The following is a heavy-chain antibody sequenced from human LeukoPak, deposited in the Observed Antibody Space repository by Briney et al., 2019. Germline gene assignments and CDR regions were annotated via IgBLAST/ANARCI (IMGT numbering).Heavy chain of an antibody. CDR3: AREDSSDDAFDI. V-gene: IGHV4-34*09. Sequence: PSETLSLTCAVYGGSFSGYYWSWIRQPPGKGLEWIGEINHSGSTNYNPSLKSRVTISVDTSKNQFSLKLSSVTAADTAVYYCAREDSSDDAFDIWGQGTMVTVSS. CDR1: GGSFSGYY. J-gene: IGHJ3*02. D-gene: IGHD3-22*01. CDR2: INHSGST.